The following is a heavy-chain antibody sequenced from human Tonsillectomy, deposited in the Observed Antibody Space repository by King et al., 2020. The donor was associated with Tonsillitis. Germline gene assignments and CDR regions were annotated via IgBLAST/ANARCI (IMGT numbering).Heavy chain of an antibody. D-gene: IGHD2-2*01. CDR1: GYTFTAYY. CDR3: ASDAVGCSGTSVPLAY. CDR2: INPDSGGT. V-gene: IGHV1-2*02. J-gene: IGHJ4*02. Sequence: VQLVDSGAEVKKPGASVKVSCKASGYTFTAYYIHWVRQAPGQGLELMGWINPDSGGTNYAQNFQGRVTRTRDTSISTAYMELTKLRSDDTAVYYCASDAVGCSGTSVPLAYWGQGPLVTVSS.